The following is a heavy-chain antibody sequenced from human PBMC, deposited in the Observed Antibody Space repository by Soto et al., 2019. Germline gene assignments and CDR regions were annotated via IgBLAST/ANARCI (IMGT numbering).Heavy chain of an antibody. D-gene: IGHD3-16*01. CDR3: ARTPWGSEYSYYFDH. V-gene: IGHV4-39*01. J-gene: IGHJ4*02. Sequence: SETLSLTCTFSGGSIGRNTYYWAWIRQPPGKGLEWIGTISYSGSAYYNESLKSRVTISVDTSKSQFFLELDSVTAADTAVYYCARTPWGSEYSYYFDHWGQGTLVTVSS. CDR1: GGSIGRNTYY. CDR2: ISYSGSA.